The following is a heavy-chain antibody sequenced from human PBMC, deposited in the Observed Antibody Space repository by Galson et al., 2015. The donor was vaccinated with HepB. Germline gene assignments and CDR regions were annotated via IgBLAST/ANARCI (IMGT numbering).Heavy chain of an antibody. J-gene: IGHJ4*02. V-gene: IGHV3-30-3*01. CDR3: VAVTGPAFDH. CDR2: ISFDGGER. Sequence: PLRLSCAASGFTFTSYSMHWVRQAPGRGLEWVAAISFDGGERSHAESVKGRFTRSRDTSRNTLYLQMNSLRVEDTAVYYCVAVTGPAFDHWGQGTLVTVSS. CDR1: GFTFTSYS. D-gene: IGHD6-19*01.